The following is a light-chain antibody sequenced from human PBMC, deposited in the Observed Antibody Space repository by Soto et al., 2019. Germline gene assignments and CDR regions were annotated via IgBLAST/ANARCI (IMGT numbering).Light chain of an antibody. J-gene: IGLJ3*02. V-gene: IGLV1-47*01. CDR1: SSNIGSNY. Sequence: QLVLTQPPSASGTPGQRVTISCSGSSSNIGSNYVYWYQQLPGTAPALVIYRDNQRPSGVPDRFSGSKSGTSASLAISGLRSEDEADYYCAAWDDSLSGREFGGGTKLTVL. CDR2: RDN. CDR3: AAWDDSLSGRE.